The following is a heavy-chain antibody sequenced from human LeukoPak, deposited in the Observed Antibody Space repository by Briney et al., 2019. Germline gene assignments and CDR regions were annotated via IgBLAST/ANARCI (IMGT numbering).Heavy chain of an antibody. D-gene: IGHD2-2*01. CDR2: ISGSGGST. CDR1: GFTFSSYA. CDR3: AKDIVVIPAASDYFDY. Sequence: GGSLRLSCAASGFTFSSYAMSWVRQAPGKGLEWVSAISGSGGSTYYADSVKGRFTISRDNSKNTLYVQMNSLRAEDTAVYYCAKDIVVIPAASDYFDYWGQGTLVTVSS. V-gene: IGHV3-23*01. J-gene: IGHJ4*02.